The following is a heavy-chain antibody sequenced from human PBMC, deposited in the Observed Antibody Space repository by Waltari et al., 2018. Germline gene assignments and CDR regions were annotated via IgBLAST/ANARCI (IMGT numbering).Heavy chain of an antibody. CDR2: IYTSGST. CDR1: GGSISSGSSY. CDR3: ARSYYDSSGYYYYFDY. Sequence: QVQLQESGPGLVKPSQTLSLTCTVSGGSISSGSSYWSWIRQPAGKGLEWIGRIYTSGSTNYNPSLKSRVTISVDTSKNQFSLKLSSVTAADTAVYYCARSYYDSSGYYYYFDYWAREPWSPSPQ. V-gene: IGHV4-61*02. D-gene: IGHD3-22*01. J-gene: IGHJ4*02.